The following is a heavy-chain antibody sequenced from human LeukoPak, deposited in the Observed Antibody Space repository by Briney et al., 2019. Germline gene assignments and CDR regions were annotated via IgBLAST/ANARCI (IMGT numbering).Heavy chain of an antibody. CDR1: GYTFTSHY. CDR3: AREIALAGKTFDY. V-gene: IGHV1-46*01. CDR2: INPSDTYT. D-gene: IGHD6-19*01. Sequence: ASVKVSCETSGYTFTSHYMHWLRHAPGQGLHWMGTINPSDTYTNYAQKFQGRVTMTRDTSTSTVYMELSSLTSDDTAVYYCAREIALAGKTFDYWGQGILVTV. J-gene: IGHJ4*02.